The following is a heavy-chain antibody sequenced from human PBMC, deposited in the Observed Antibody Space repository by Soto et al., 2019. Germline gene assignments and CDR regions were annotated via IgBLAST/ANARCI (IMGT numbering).Heavy chain of an antibody. CDR2: INAGSGNT. V-gene: IGHV1-3*01. J-gene: IGHJ4*02. CDR1: GYTFTGFS. Sequence: ASVKVSCKASGYTFTGFSLHWVRQAPGQRLEWMGWINAGSGNTKYSQKFQGRVTITRDTSASTAYMELSSLTSEDTAVYYCARVQHPAYFDYWGQGTPVTVSS. CDR3: ARVQHPAYFDY.